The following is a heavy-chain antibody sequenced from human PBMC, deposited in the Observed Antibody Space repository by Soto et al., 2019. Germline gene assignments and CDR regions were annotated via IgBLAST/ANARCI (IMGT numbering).Heavy chain of an antibody. CDR3: ARNHPFGRIAVERWWFDP. CDR2: IYYSGST. V-gene: IGHV4-39*07. CDR1: GGSISSSSYY. J-gene: IGHJ5*02. D-gene: IGHD6-19*01. Sequence: SETLSLTCTVSGGSISSSSYYWGWIRQPPGKGLEWIGNIYYSGSTNYNPSLKSRVTISVDTSKNQFSLKLSSVTAADTAVYYCARNHPFGRIAVERWWFDPWGQGTLVTVSS.